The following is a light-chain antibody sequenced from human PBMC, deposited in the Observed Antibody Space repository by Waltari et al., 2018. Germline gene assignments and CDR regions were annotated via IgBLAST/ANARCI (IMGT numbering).Light chain of an antibody. V-gene: IGLV2-8*01. J-gene: IGLJ2*01. CDR3: SSYAGSNTLV. CDR2: EVN. Sequence: QSALTQPPSASGSPGQSVTISCTGTNSDGGSYNYVSWIQQHPGRAPKLLIYEVNKRPSGVPDRFSGSKSDNRASLTVSGLQADDEAVYHCSSYAGSNTLVFGGGTKLTVL. CDR1: NSDGGSYNY.